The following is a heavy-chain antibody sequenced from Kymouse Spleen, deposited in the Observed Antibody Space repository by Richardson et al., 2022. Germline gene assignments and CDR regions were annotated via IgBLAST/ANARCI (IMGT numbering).Heavy chain of an antibody. CDR2: IYYSGST. D-gene: IGHD7-27*02. CDR3: ARGLTFDY. J-gene: IGHJ4*02. Sequence: QVQLQESGPGLVKPSETLSLTCTVSGGSVSSGSYYWSWIRQPPGKGLEWIGYIYYSGSTNYNPSLKSRVTISVDTSKNQFSLKLSSVTAADTAVYYCARGLTFDYWGQGTLVTVSS. V-gene: IGHV4-61*01. CDR1: GGSVSSGSYY.